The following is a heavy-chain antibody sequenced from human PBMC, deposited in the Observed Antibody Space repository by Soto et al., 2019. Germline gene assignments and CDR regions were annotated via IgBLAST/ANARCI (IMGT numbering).Heavy chain of an antibody. D-gene: IGHD3-10*01. CDR1: GFTFDDYA. CDR2: ISWNSGRI. CDR3: AREPDYYGSGSSDYYFDY. Sequence: EVQLVESGGGLVQPGRSRRLSCAASGFTFDDYAMHWVRQAPGKGLEWVSGISWNSGRIGYADSVKGRFTTSRDNAKNSLYLQMNSLRAEDTALYYCAREPDYYGSGSSDYYFDYWGQGTLVTVSS. J-gene: IGHJ4*02. V-gene: IGHV3-9*01.